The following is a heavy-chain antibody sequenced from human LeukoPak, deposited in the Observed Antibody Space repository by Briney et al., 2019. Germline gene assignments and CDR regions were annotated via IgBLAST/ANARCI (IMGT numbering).Heavy chain of an antibody. CDR3: AKSSGFYESSGSDWGYGMDV. J-gene: IGHJ6*02. CDR1: GFTFSEYY. CDR2: MSNSGNTI. Sequence: GGPLRLSCAASGFTFSEYYMSWIRQAPGKGLEWVSYMSNSGNTILYAVSVKGRFIISRDNAKNSLYLQMNSLRVEDTAVYYCAKSSGFYESSGSDWGYGMDVWGRGTTVTVSS. D-gene: IGHD3-22*01. V-gene: IGHV3-11*04.